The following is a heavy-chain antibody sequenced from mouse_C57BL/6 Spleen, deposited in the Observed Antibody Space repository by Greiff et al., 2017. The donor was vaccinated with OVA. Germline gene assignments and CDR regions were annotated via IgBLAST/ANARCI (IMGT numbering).Heavy chain of an antibody. J-gene: IGHJ2*01. D-gene: IGHD1-1*01. CDR1: GYTFTSYW. CDR3: ARSPVVHYYFDY. Sequence: QVQLQQPGAELVKPGASVKMSCKASGYTFTSYWITWVKQRPGQGLEWIGDIYPGSGSTNYNEKFKSKATLTVDTSSSTAYMQLSSLTSEDSAVYYCARSPVVHYYFDYWGKGTTLTVSS. CDR2: IYPGSGST. V-gene: IGHV1-55*01.